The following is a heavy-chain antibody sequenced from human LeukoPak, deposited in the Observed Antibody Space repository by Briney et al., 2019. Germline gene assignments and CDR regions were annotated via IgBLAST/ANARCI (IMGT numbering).Heavy chain of an antibody. Sequence: ASETLSLTCTVSGGSVSSGSYYWSWIRQPPGKGLEWIGYIYYSGSTNYNPSLKSRVTISVDTSKNQFSLKLSAVTAADTAVYYCAREGRSTTDAYWGQGTLVTVSS. J-gene: IGHJ4*02. CDR1: GGSVSSGSYY. D-gene: IGHD1-14*01. V-gene: IGHV4-61*01. CDR2: IYYSGST. CDR3: AREGRSTTDAY.